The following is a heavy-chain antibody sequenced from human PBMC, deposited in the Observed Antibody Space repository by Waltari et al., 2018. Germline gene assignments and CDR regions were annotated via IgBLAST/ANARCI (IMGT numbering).Heavy chain of an antibody. J-gene: IGHJ4*02. CDR2: INPKSGNT. CDR1: GYPLGDND. V-gene: IGHV1-8*02. D-gene: IGHD3-3*01. CDR3: ARVHYDFWSGYYI. Sequence: QMQLVRPGAEVKKPGASVKVSGRAPGYPLGDNDINWVRQATGTGLEWMGGINPKSGNTVSAQNFQDRVTITRDPSTSTVYMELSSLRSDDAAVYYCARVHYDFWSGYYIWGQGTLVTVPS.